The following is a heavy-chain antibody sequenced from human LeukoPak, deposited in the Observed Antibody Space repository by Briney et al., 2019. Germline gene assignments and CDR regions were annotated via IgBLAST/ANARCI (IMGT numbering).Heavy chain of an antibody. CDR2: ISSSSSYI. V-gene: IGHV3-21*01. D-gene: IGHD4-11*01. CDR1: GFTFSSYS. J-gene: IGHJ3*02. CDR3: ARINYRAFSI. Sequence: GGSLRLSCAASGFTFSSYSMNWVRQAPGKGLEWVSSISSSSSYIYYADSVKGRFTISRDNSKNTVFLQMNSLRAEDTALYYCARINYRAFSIWGQGTMVTVSS.